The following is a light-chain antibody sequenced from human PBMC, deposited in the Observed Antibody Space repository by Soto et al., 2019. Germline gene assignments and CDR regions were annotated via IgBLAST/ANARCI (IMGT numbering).Light chain of an antibody. CDR1: QSVFSS. J-gene: IGKJ4*01. Sequence: EIVMTQSPATLSVSPGERVTLSRRASQSVFSSLAWYQQKPGQAPRLLIYGAATRATGIPARFSGSGSGTDFTLTISSLQSEDFAVYFCQQRANWPLTFGGGTKVEIK. V-gene: IGKV3-15*01. CDR3: QQRANWPLT. CDR2: GAA.